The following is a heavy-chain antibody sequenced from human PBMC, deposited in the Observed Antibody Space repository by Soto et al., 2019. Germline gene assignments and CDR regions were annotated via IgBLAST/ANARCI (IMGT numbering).Heavy chain of an antibody. D-gene: IGHD3-16*02. J-gene: IGHJ4*02. V-gene: IGHV3-33*01. CDR2: LWYDGSNK. CDR1: GFTFSSYG. CDR3: ARDAYDYVWGSYRYIY. Sequence: QVQLVESGGGVVQPGRSLRLSCAASGFTFSSYGMHWVRQAPGKGLEWVAVLWYDGSNKYYADSVKGRFTISRDNSKNTLYLQMNSLRAEDTAVYYCARDAYDYVWGSYRYIYWGQGTLVTVSS.